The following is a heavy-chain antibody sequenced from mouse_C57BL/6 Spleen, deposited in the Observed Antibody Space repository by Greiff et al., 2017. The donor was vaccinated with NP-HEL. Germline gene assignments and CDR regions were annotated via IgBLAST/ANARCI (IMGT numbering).Heavy chain of an antibody. CDR2: INPYNGGT. D-gene: IGHD3-3*01. J-gene: IGHJ2*01. Sequence: VQLQQSGPVLVKPGASVKMSCKASGYTFTDYYMNWVKQSHGKSLEWIGVINPYNGGTSYNQKFKGKATLTVDKSSSTAYMELNSLTSEDSAVYYGARKGDYFDYWGQGTTLTVSS. V-gene: IGHV1-19*01. CDR1: GYTFTDYY. CDR3: ARKGDYFDY.